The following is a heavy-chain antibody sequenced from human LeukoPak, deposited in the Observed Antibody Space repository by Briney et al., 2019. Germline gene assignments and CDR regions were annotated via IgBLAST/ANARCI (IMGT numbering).Heavy chain of an antibody. Sequence: GGSLRLSCAASGLTFGTYWMTWVRQAPGKGLEWVANIKQDGSEKNYVDSVKGRFTISRDNAKNSLYLQMNSLRVEDTAVYYCAGGIAMVRGGDVWGKGTTVTVSS. J-gene: IGHJ6*04. V-gene: IGHV3-7*01. D-gene: IGHD3-10*01. CDR1: GLTFGTYW. CDR2: IKQDGSEK. CDR3: AGGIAMVRGGDV.